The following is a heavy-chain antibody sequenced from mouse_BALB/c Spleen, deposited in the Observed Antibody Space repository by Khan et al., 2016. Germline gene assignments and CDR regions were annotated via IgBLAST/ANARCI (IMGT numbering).Heavy chain of an antibody. CDR2: ISYSGST. CDR1: GYSITSDYA. V-gene: IGHV3-2*02. D-gene: IGHD1-2*01. Sequence: EVQLQESGPGLVKPSQSLSLTCTVTGYSITSDYAWNWIRQFPGNKLEWMGYISYSGSTSYNPSLKSRISITRDTSKNQFFLQLNSVTTEDTATYYCARRATAWYFDVWGAETTVTVSS. J-gene: IGHJ1*01. CDR3: ARRATAWYFDV.